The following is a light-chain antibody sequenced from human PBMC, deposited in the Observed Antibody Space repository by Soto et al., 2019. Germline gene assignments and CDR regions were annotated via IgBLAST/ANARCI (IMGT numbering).Light chain of an antibody. CDR2: DAS. CDR3: QQYGRSPT. J-gene: IGKJ1*01. CDR1: QSVSSSY. V-gene: IGKV3-20*01. Sequence: EIMVTQSPGTVSLSPGERATLSCRASQSVSSSYLAWYQQKPGQAPRLLIYDASSRATGIPDRFSGSGSGTDSTLTIRRLEPEDFAVYYCQQYGRSPTFGQGTKVAIK.